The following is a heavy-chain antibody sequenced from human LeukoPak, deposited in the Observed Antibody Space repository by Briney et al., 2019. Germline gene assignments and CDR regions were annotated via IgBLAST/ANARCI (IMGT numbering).Heavy chain of an antibody. V-gene: IGHV4-39*01. CDR1: GGSISSSSYY. Sequence: PSETLSLTCTVSGGSISSSSYYWGWIRQPPGKGLEWIGSIYYSGSTYYNPSLKSRVPISVDTSKNQFSLKLSSVTAADTAVYYCALLDSWYFDYFDYWGQGTLVTVSS. CDR3: ALLDSWYFDYFDY. D-gene: IGHD1-1*01. J-gene: IGHJ4*02. CDR2: IYYSGST.